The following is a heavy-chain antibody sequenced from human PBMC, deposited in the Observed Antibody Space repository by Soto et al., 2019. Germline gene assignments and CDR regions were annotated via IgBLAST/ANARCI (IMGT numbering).Heavy chain of an antibody. CDR2: ISGYNGNT. V-gene: IGHV1-18*01. J-gene: IGHJ4*02. Sequence: ASVKVSCKASGYTFISYGISWVRQAPGQGLEWMGWISGYNGNTKYAQKLQGRVTMTTDTSTSTAYMELRSLRSDDTAVYYRARDLGAQIVDYWGQGTLVTVSS. CDR3: ARDLGAQIVDY. CDR1: GYTFISYG. D-gene: IGHD1-26*01.